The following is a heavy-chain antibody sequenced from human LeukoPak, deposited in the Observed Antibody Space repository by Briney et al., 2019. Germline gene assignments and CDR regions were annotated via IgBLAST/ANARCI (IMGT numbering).Heavy chain of an antibody. CDR2: INPNSGGT. D-gene: IGHD3-22*01. Sequence: ASVKVSCKASGYTFTGYYMHWVRQAPGQGLEWMGWINPNSGGTNYAQKFRGRVTMTRDTSTSTVYMELSSLRSEDTAVYYCARGSPAYSDSSGYYYGVVFDYWGQGTLVTVSS. J-gene: IGHJ4*02. CDR3: ARGSPAYSDSSGYYYGVVFDY. CDR1: GYTFTGYY. V-gene: IGHV1-2*02.